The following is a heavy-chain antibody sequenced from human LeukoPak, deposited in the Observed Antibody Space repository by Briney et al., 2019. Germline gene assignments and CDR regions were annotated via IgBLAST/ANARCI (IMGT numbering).Heavy chain of an antibody. CDR1: GGSISSGSYY. Sequence: SETLSLTCTVSGGSISSGSYYWSWIRQPAGKGLEWIGRIYTSGSTNYNPSLKSRVTISVDTSKDQFSLKLSSVTAADTAVYYCARELGSSWYWWFDPWGQGTLVTVSS. J-gene: IGHJ5*02. CDR3: ARELGSSWYWWFDP. CDR2: IYTSGST. V-gene: IGHV4-61*02. D-gene: IGHD6-13*01.